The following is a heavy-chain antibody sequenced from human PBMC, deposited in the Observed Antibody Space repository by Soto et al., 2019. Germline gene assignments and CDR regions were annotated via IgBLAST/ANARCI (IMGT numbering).Heavy chain of an antibody. D-gene: IGHD5-18*01. CDR3: ARDEAGYSYGAYYYYDMDV. CDR1: GGTVTTYA. CDR2: ISPMFSRP. J-gene: IGHJ6*02. V-gene: IGHV1-69*01. Sequence: QVQLVQSGAEVKKPGSSVKVSCKASGGTVTTYAISWLRQAPGQGLEGRGGISPMFSRPKYAQKFQGRVTITADESTSTAYMELTSLTSDDTAVYYCARDEAGYSYGAYYYYDMDVWGQGTTVTVSS.